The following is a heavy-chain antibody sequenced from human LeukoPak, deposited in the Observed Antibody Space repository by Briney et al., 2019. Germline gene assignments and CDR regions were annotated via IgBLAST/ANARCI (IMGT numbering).Heavy chain of an antibody. CDR2: ISSSSSTI. J-gene: IGHJ4*02. CDR1: GFTFSSYE. V-gene: IGHV3-48*01. Sequence: GGSLRLSCAASGFTFSSYEMNWVRQAPGKGLEWVSYISSSSSTIYYADSVKGRFTISRDNAKSSLYLQMNSLRAEDTAVYCCARVLHKRNYDSSVYYGYWGQGTLVTVSS. CDR3: ARVLHKRNYDSSVYYGY. D-gene: IGHD3-22*01.